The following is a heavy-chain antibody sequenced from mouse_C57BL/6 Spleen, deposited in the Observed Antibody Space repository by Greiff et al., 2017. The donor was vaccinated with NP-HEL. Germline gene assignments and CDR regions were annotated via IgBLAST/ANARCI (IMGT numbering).Heavy chain of an antibody. J-gene: IGHJ2*01. V-gene: IGHV1-19*01. D-gene: IGHD1-1*01. CDR1: GYTFTDYY. Sequence: EVQLQQSGPVLVKPGASVKMSCKASGYTFTDYYMNWVKQSHGKSLEWIGVINPYNGGTSYNQKFKGKATLTADKSSSTAYMELNSLTSEDSAVYYCARRENYYGSKGYYFDYWGQGTTLTVSS. CDR2: INPYNGGT. CDR3: ARRENYYGSKGYYFDY.